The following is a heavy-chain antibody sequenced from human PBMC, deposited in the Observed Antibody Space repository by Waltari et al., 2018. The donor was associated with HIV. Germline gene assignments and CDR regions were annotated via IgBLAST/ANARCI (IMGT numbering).Heavy chain of an antibody. D-gene: IGHD3-10*01. Sequence: QVQLVELGGDVVQTGAALRLSCTISGFTFTTYGLHWVRQTPGKGLEWVAQSYRDDRQRAESTSLQGGFAICRDNMKNTVHRQMKSLGVDDTGVYFCARGVNLGENSGYGLWYFDKWGPGARVTV. CDR2: SYRDDRQR. CDR3: ARGVNLGENSGYGLWYFDK. J-gene: IGHJ4*02. CDR1: GFTFTTYG. V-gene: IGHV3-30*09.